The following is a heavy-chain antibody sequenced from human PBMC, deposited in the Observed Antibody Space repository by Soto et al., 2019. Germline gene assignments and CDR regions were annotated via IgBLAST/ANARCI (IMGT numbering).Heavy chain of an antibody. Sequence: GSRRLSCAASGFTFRNFAMNWVRQAPGKGLEWVSGISVSGGTTYYADSVRGRFTVSRDNSKNSVFLQMNSLRAEDTAVYFCAKGMYYYDSSGYRLFDYWGQGTLVTVSS. CDR2: ISVSGGTT. CDR3: AKGMYYYDSSGYRLFDY. D-gene: IGHD3-22*01. J-gene: IGHJ4*02. CDR1: GFTFRNFA. V-gene: IGHV3-23*01.